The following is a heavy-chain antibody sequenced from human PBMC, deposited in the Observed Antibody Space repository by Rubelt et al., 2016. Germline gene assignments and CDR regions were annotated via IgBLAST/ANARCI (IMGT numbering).Heavy chain of an antibody. CDR3: ARQSGYFDY. Sequence: TYYADSVKGRFTISRDNSKNTLYLQMNSLRAEDTAVYYCARQSGYFDYWGQGTLVTVSS. J-gene: IGHJ4*02. V-gene: IGHV3-23*01. CDR2: T. D-gene: IGHD3-10*01.